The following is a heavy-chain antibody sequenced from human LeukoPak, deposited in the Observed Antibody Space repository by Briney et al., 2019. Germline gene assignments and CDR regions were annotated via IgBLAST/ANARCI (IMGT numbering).Heavy chain of an antibody. J-gene: IGHJ3*02. CDR2: ISSSATTI. V-gene: IGHV3-48*04. D-gene: IGHD7-27*01. Sequence: GGSLRLSCAASGFILSSYNMNWVRQAPGKGLEWVSYISSSATTIYYGDSVKGRFTISRDNTKNSLYLQMNSLRAEDTAVYYCARESGYAFDIWGQGTMVTVSS. CDR3: ARESGYAFDI. CDR1: GFILSSYN.